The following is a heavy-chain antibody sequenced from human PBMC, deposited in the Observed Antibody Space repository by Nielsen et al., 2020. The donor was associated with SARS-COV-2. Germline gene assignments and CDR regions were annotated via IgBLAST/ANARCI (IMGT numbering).Heavy chain of an antibody. Sequence: GESLKISCVASGFIISNTYMSWVRQAPGKGLEWVSVIYSGGSTHYADSVKGRFTVSKDTSKDTLYLQMNSLRVEDTAIYYCARDRSGFGFDFWGQGALVTVSS. CDR1: GFIISNTY. D-gene: IGHD3-3*01. CDR2: IYSGGST. CDR3: ARDRSGFGFDF. V-gene: IGHV3-53*01. J-gene: IGHJ4*02.